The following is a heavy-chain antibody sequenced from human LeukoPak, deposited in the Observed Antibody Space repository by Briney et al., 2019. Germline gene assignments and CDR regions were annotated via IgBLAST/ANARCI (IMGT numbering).Heavy chain of an antibody. CDR3: AKTTTGYSSGRYPAWPIDY. D-gene: IGHD2-15*01. Sequence: GGSLRLSCAASGFTFGSYAMYWVRQAPGKGLEWVSGIFGSGGSAHYADSVKGWFTISRDNSKNTVYLQMDSLRVEATAIYYCAKTTTGYSSGRYPAWPIDYWGQETLVTVSS. V-gene: IGHV3-23*01. CDR2: IFGSGGSA. J-gene: IGHJ4*02. CDR1: GFTFGSYA.